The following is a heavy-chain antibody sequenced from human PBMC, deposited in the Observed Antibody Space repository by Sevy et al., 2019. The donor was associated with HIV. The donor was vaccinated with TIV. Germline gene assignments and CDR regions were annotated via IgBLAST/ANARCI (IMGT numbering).Heavy chain of an antibody. Sequence: GGSLRLSCAASGFSLNSYWMNWVRRAPGKGLEWVANIKPHANLTDYVDSVKGRFTISRDDARNFLYLQMNSLRAEDTALYYCVRNIAADGSFWGQGILVTVSS. J-gene: IGHJ4*02. CDR3: VRNIAADGSF. CDR2: IKPHANLT. CDR1: GFSLNSYW. V-gene: IGHV3-7*01. D-gene: IGHD6-13*01.